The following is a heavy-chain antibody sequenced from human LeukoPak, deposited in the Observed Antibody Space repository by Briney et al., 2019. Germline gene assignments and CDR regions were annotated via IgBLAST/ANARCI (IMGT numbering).Heavy chain of an antibody. CDR1: GFTFSRYC. Sequence: GGSLGLSCAASGFTFSRYCMSWVRQAPGKGLEWVANIKQDGREKLYVDSVKDRFPISRDNAKNSLYLQMNSLRAEDTAVYYCASSRPPGGDFWSGYYTADYYGMDVWGQGTTVTVSS. D-gene: IGHD3-3*01. V-gene: IGHV3-7*05. J-gene: IGHJ6*02. CDR2: IKQDGREK. CDR3: ASSRPPGGDFWSGYYTADYYGMDV.